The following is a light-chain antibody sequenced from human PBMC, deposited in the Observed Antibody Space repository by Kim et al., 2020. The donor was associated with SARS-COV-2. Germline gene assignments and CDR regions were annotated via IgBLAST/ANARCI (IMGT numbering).Light chain of an antibody. J-gene: IGLJ1*01. CDR3: SSFTTSSTWV. CDR2: DVI. V-gene: IGLV2-14*04. Sequence: SITISCTGTSSDIGAYNYVSWYQQYPGKAPKLMIYDVIKRPSGVSNRFSASKSGNTASLTISGLQGEDEADYYCSSFTTSSTWVFGTGTKVTVL. CDR1: SSDIGAYNY.